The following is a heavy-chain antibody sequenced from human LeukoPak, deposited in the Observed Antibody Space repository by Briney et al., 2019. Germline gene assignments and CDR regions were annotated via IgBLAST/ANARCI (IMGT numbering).Heavy chain of an antibody. D-gene: IGHD1-26*01. CDR2: INPSTGGT. CDR1: GYTFSGDY. CDR3: ARDRNLYSGSFAS. Sequence: ASVKVSCEASGYTFSGDYVHWVRQAPGQGLEWMGRINPSTGGTTYAQKFQGRVTMTRDTSVSTAYMELNRLTSDDTAAYFCARDRNLYSGSFASWSQGTLVTVSS. J-gene: IGHJ4*02. V-gene: IGHV1-2*06.